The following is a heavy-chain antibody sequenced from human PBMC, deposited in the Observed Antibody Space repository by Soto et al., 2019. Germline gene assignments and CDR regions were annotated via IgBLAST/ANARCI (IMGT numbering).Heavy chain of an antibody. J-gene: IGHJ4*02. V-gene: IGHV3-23*01. CDR3: AKGGIAARRELDY. Sequence: EVQLLESGGGLVQPGGSLRLSCAASGFTFSSYAMSWVRQAPGKGLEWVSAISGSGGSTYYADSVKGRFTISRDNSKNTLYRQMNSLRAEDTAVYYCAKGGIAARRELDYWGQGTLVTVSS. D-gene: IGHD6-6*01. CDR1: GFTFSSYA. CDR2: ISGSGGST.